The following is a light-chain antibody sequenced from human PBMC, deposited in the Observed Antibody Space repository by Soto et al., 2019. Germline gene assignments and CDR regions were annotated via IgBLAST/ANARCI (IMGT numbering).Light chain of an antibody. CDR1: SSNIGNNY. CDR3: GTWDSSLSVFYV. V-gene: IGLV1-51*01. Sequence: QSVLTQPPSVSAAPGQKVTISCSGSSSNIGNNYVSWYQQLPGTAPKLLIYDNNKRPSGIPDRFSGSKSGTSATLGITGLQTGDEADYYCGTWDSSLSVFYVFETGTKV. J-gene: IGLJ1*01. CDR2: DNN.